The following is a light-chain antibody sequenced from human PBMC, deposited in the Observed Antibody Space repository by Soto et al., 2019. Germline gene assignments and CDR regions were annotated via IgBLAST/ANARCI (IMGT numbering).Light chain of an antibody. V-gene: IGKV3-20*01. CDR1: QSVISGF. J-gene: IGKJ5*01. CDR3: QQFGSPIT. Sequence: EIVLTHSPGTLSLSPGEIATLSCRASQSVISGFLAWYQQKPGQAPRLLIYGASTRATGIPDRFSGSGSGTDFTLTISRLEPEDFAVYYCQQFGSPITFGQGTRLEIK. CDR2: GAS.